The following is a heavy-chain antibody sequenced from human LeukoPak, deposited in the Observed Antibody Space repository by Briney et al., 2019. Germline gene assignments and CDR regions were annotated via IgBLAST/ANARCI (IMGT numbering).Heavy chain of an antibody. CDR1: GYTFTSYG. CDR2: ISAYNGNT. J-gene: IGHJ4*02. CDR3: ARDWPRFWSGYYPFDY. V-gene: IGHV1-18*01. D-gene: IGHD3-3*01. Sequence: ASVKVSCKASGYTFTSYGISWVRQAPGQGLEWMGWISAYNGNTNYAQKLQGRVTMTTDTSTSTAYMELWSLRSDDTAVYYCARDWPRFWSGYYPFDYWGQGTLVTVSS.